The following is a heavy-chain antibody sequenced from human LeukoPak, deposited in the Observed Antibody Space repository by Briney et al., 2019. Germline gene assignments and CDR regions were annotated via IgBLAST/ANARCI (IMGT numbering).Heavy chain of an antibody. J-gene: IGHJ4*02. CDR2: ISYDGSNK. CDR3: ANIVYYYGSGSYRYDY. Sequence: GGSLRLSCAASGFTFSSYGMHWVRQAPGKGLEWVAVISYDGSNKYYADSVKGRFTISRDNSKNTLYLQMNSLRAEDTAVYYCANIVYYYGSGSYRYDYWGQGTLVTVSS. CDR1: GFTFSSYG. D-gene: IGHD3-10*01. V-gene: IGHV3-30*18.